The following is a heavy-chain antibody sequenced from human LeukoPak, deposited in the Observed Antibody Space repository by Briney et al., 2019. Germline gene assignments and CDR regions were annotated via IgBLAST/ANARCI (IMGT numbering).Heavy chain of an antibody. V-gene: IGHV4-39*01. Sequence: ETLSLACTVSGDSISTSNSYWGWIRQPPGKGLEWIGSIYYSGSTYYNPSLKSRVTISVDTSKNQFSLKLSSVTAADTAVYYCARQNSMKYCSGGSCYSDKPHFDYWGQGTLVTVSS. CDR2: IYYSGST. CDR3: ARQNSMKYCSGGSCYSDKPHFDY. J-gene: IGHJ4*02. CDR1: GDSISTSNSY. D-gene: IGHD2-15*01.